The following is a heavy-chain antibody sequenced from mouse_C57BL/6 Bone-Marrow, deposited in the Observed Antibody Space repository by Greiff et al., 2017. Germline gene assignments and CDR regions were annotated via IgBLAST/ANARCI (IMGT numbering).Heavy chain of an antibody. CDR2: IYPGSGNT. CDR3: AGRGNYVDYFDY. CDR1: GYSFTSYY. J-gene: IGHJ2*01. D-gene: IGHD2-1*01. Sequence: QVQLQQSGPELVKPGASVKISCKASGYSFTSYYIHWVKQRPGQGLEWIGWIYPGSGNTKYHEKFKGKATLTADTSSSTAYMHLSSLTSEDSAVYYCAGRGNYVDYFDYWGQGTTLTVSS. V-gene: IGHV1-66*01.